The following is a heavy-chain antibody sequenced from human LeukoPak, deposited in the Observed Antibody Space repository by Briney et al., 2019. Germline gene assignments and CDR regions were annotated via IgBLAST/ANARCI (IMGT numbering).Heavy chain of an antibody. Sequence: SVKVSCKASGGTFSNYAISWVRQAPGQGLEWMGGIIPIFGTANYAQKFQGRVTITTDESTSTAYMELSSLRSEDTAVYYCARVGSCSSTSCYKVGWFDPWGQGTLVTVSS. CDR1: GGTFSNYA. CDR2: IIPIFGTA. CDR3: ARVGSCSSTSCYKVGWFDP. J-gene: IGHJ5*02. V-gene: IGHV1-69*05. D-gene: IGHD2-2*02.